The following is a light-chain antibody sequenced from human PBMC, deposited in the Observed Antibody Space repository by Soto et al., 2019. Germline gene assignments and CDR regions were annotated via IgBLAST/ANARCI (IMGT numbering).Light chain of an antibody. CDR2: DAS. CDR1: QSVSSY. J-gene: IGKJ1*01. CDR3: QQRSNWPPGRT. V-gene: IGKV3-11*01. Sequence: EIVLTQSPATLSLSPGERATLSCRASQSVSSYLAWYQQKPGQAPRLLIYDASNRATGIPAKFSGSGSGTDFPLTISSLEPEDFAVYYCQQRSNWPPGRTFGQGTKVDIK.